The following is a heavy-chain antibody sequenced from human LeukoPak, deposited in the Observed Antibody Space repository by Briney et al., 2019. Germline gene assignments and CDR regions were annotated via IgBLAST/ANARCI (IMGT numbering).Heavy chain of an antibody. CDR2: IYYSGST. CDR1: GDSISSSSYY. Sequence: SETLSLTCIVSGDSISSSSYYWGWIRQPPGKGLEWIGSIYYSGSTYYNPSLKSRVTISVDTSKNQFSLKLSSVTAADTAVYYCARAYYGVEYYFDYWGQGTLVTVSS. J-gene: IGHJ4*02. CDR3: ARAYYGVEYYFDY. D-gene: IGHD4-17*01. V-gene: IGHV4-39*01.